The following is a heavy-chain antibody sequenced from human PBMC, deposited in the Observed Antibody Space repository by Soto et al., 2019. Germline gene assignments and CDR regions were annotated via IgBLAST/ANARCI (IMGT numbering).Heavy chain of an antibody. CDR3: ARVIVGATTAHYFDY. J-gene: IGHJ4*02. CDR1: GFTFSSYA. V-gene: IGHV3-30-3*01. D-gene: IGHD1-26*01. Sequence: ESGGGVVQPGRSLRLSCAASGFTFSSYAMHWVRQAPGKGLEWVAVISYDGSNKYYADSVKGRFTISRDNSKNTLYLQMNSLRAEDTAVYYCARVIVGATTAHYFDYWGQGTLVTVSS. CDR2: ISYDGSNK.